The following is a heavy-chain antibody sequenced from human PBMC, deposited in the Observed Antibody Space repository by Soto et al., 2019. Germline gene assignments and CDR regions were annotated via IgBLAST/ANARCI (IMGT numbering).Heavy chain of an antibody. Sequence: GGSLRLSCVASGFIFSDYYMAWIRRAPGKGLEWVSYISDGGSYTNHGNSVRGQVSVSRDDARNSLYLQINNLRVEDTGVYYCARAPGAVNSYAGVDVWGQGTTVTVSS. CDR2: ISDGGSYT. V-gene: IGHV3-11*05. CDR1: GFIFSDYY. J-gene: IGHJ6*02. D-gene: IGHD6-19*01. CDR3: ARAPGAVNSYAGVDV.